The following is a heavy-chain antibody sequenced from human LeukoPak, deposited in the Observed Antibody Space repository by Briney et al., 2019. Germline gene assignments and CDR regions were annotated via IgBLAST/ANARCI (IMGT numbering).Heavy chain of an antibody. CDR2: INPSGGST. J-gene: IGHJ5*02. Sequence: ASVKVSCKASGGTFSSYAISWVRQAPGQGLERMGIINPSGGSTSYAQKFQGRVTMTRDMSTSTVYMELSSLRSEDTAVYYCARASRSNWFDPWGQGTLVTVSS. CDR3: ARASRSNWFDP. V-gene: IGHV1-46*01. CDR1: GGTFSSYA.